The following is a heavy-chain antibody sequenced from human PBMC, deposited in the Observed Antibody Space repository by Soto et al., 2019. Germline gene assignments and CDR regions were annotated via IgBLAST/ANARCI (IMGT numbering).Heavy chain of an antibody. CDR1: GDTFSSFA. J-gene: IGHJ6*02. CDR2: IIPIFRTP. D-gene: IGHD1-1*01. V-gene: IGHV1-69*12. CDR3: ARDKDREQLGGNYYYALDV. Sequence: QVHLVQSGAEVKKPGSSVKVSCKASGDTFSSFAISWVRQAPGQGLEWMGGIIPIFRTPKYGQKFQGRGTIAADEPTSTADMGLSSLRSEDTAVYYWARDKDREQLGGNYYYALDVWGQGTTVIVSS.